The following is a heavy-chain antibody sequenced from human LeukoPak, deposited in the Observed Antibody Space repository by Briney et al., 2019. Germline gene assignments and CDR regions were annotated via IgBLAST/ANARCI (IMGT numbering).Heavy chain of an antibody. Sequence: PSETLSLTCTVSGGSISSYYWSWIRQPAGKGLEWIGRIYSSGGTNYNPSLKGRVTRSVHTSKNQCSLKMSSVTAADTAVYYCARDIPTDIVVVPAAVNHYYYCGMDVWGQGTTVTVSS. CDR3: ARDIPTDIVVVPAAVNHYYYCGMDV. D-gene: IGHD2-2*01. V-gene: IGHV4-4*07. J-gene: IGHJ6*02. CDR2: IYSSGGT. CDR1: GGSISSYY.